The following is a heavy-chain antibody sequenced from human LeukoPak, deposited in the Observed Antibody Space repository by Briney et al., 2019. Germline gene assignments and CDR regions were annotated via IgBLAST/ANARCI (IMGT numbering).Heavy chain of an antibody. CDR1: GDSPSSNSAA. Sequence: QTLSLTCAISGDSPSSNSAAWNWIRQSPSRGLEWLGRTYYRSEWYNEYAVYVKSRITHSPDTSKDQVSLQLNSVSPEDTAVYYCALMVQGVVRYWGQGTLVTVSS. J-gene: IGHJ4*02. D-gene: IGHD3-10*01. CDR2: TYYRSEWYN. V-gene: IGHV6-1*01. CDR3: ALMVQGVVRY.